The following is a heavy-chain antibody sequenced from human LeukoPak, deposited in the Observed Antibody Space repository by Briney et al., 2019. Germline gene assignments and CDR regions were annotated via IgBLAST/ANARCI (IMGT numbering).Heavy chain of an antibody. CDR1: GGSINISDYY. V-gene: IGHV4-39*01. CDR2: MHYSGST. J-gene: IGHJ4*02. CDR3: ARRGTIDSGRPWN. D-gene: IGHD1-26*01. Sequence: SETLSLTCSVSGGSINISDYYWGWIRQPPGKGLEWIGSMHYSGSTYYNPSLKSRVTISVDTSKNQFSLKVSSVTAADTAVYYCARRGTIDSGRPWNWGQGTLVTVSS.